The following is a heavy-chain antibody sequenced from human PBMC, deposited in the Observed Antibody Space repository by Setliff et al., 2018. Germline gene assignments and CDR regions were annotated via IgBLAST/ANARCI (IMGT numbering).Heavy chain of an antibody. CDR3: ARDEIRPITPDY. J-gene: IGHJ4*02. Sequence: GASVKVSCKTSGYTFTDYGISWVRQAPGQRLEWVGWIRASNDETDYAQKFRGRVTMTTDTSTSTAYMEMRSLTSDDTAVYYCARDEIRPITPDYWGQGTQVTVSS. D-gene: IGHD1-20*01. CDR1: GYTFTDYG. V-gene: IGHV1-18*01. CDR2: IRASNDET.